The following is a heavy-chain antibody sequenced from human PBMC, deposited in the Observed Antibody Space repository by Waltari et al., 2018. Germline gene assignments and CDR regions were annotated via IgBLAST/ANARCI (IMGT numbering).Heavy chain of an antibody. CDR2: IYTSGST. D-gene: IGHD6-13*01. J-gene: IGHJ6*02. CDR1: GGSLSGGSYS. CDR3: ARAKASSSGHYGMDV. V-gene: IGHV4-61*09. Sequence: QVQLQESGPGMVKPSQTLSLTCTVSGGSLSGGSYSWSWLLQPAGKGLEWIGYIYTSGSTNYNPSLKSRVTISVDTSKNQFSLKLSSVTAADTAVYYCARAKASSSGHYGMDVWGQGTTVTVSS.